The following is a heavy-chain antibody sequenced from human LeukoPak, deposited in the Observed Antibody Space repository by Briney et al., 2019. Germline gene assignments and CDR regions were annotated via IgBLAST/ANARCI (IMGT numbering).Heavy chain of an antibody. CDR2: ISYGGNNK. D-gene: IGHD6-25*01. J-gene: IGHJ4*02. V-gene: IGHV3-30*18. CDR3: TKGTAPSIAAAAYN. CDR1: GFTFSTYA. Sequence: GGSLRLSCAASGFTFSTYAMHWVRQAPGKGLEWVSVISYGGNNKYYADSVKGRFTISRDDSKNTLYLQINSLRDDDTAVYYCTKGTAPSIAAAAYNWGQGTLVTVSS.